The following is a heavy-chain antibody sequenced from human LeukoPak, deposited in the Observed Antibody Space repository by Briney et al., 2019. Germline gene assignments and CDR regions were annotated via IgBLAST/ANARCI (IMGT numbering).Heavy chain of an antibody. V-gene: IGHV3-53*01. J-gene: IGHJ4*02. CDR2: IYSSGST. CDR1: GLTVSTNY. CDR3: ARTSLSGDGYKVGYFDY. Sequence: GGSLRLSCAASGLTVSTNYMSWVRQVPGKGLEWVSLIYSSGSTYYADSVKGRFTISRDHSKNTLYLQMNSLTAEDTAVYYCARTSLSGDGYKVGYFDYWGQGTLVTVSP. D-gene: IGHD5-24*01.